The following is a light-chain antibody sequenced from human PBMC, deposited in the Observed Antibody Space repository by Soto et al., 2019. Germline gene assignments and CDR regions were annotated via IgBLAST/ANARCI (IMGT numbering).Light chain of an antibody. Sequence: QSVLTQPPSASETPGQRVTISCSGSSSNIGSSFVNWYQQLPGTAPKLLIYANNQRPSGVPDRFSGSKSGTSASLAISVLQSEDEADYYCATWDDSLNGPVFGGGTKLTVL. J-gene: IGLJ2*01. V-gene: IGLV1-44*01. CDR1: SSNIGSSF. CDR2: ANN. CDR3: ATWDDSLNGPV.